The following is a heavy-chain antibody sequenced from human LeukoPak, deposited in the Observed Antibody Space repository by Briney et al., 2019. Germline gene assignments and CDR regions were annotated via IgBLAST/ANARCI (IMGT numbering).Heavy chain of an antibody. Sequence: GGSLRLSCAASGFTFSSYWMSWVRQAPGKGLEWVANIKQDGSEKYYVDSVKGRFTISRDNAKNSLYLQMNSLRAEDTAVYYCARRKIVGSSGWYGRYWFDPWGQGTLVTVSS. V-gene: IGHV3-7*01. D-gene: IGHD6-19*01. CDR1: GFTFSSYW. CDR2: IKQDGSEK. CDR3: ARRKIVGSSGWYGRYWFDP. J-gene: IGHJ5*02.